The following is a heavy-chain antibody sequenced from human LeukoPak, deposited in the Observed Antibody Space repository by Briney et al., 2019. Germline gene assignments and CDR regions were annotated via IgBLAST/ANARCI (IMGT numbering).Heavy chain of an antibody. J-gene: IGHJ4*02. CDR2: TNHSGST. CDR1: GGSFSGYY. Sequence: SETLSLTCAVYGGSFSGYYWSWIRQPPGKGLEWIGETNHSGSTNYNPSLKSRVTISVDTSKNQFSLKLSSVTAADTAVYYCARRGGYSGYDKVGFYYWGQGTLVTVSS. CDR3: ARRGGYSGYDKVGFYY. V-gene: IGHV4-34*01. D-gene: IGHD5-12*01.